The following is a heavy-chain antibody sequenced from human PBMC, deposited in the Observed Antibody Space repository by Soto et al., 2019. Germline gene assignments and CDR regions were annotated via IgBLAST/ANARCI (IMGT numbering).Heavy chain of an antibody. CDR3: AKFFVETGSNSGWPWSFHY. Sequence: EVQLLESGGGLVQPGRPLRLSCAASGFTFSNYAMSWVRQAPGQGLDWVSAISGSGDTTYYADSVKGRFTISRDNSKNTLFLQMNSLRAEDAAVYYCAKFFVETGSNSGWPWSFHYWGQGTLVTVSS. V-gene: IGHV3-23*01. CDR1: GFTFSNYA. D-gene: IGHD6-25*01. CDR2: ISGSGDTT. J-gene: IGHJ4*02.